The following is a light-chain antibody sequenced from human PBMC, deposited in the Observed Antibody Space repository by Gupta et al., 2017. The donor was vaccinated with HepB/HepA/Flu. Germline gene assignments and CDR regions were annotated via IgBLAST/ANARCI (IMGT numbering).Light chain of an antibody. Sequence: SVLTQPPSASGTPGQRVIISCSGSSSNIGSNTVSWYQQLPGTAPKLLMYSNNQRPSGVPDRFAGSKSGTSASLAISGLQSEDEADYYCVAWDDGLNGPVAFGGGTKLTVL. CDR2: SNN. J-gene: IGLJ2*01. V-gene: IGLV1-44*01. CDR3: VAWDDGLNGPVA. CDR1: SSNIGSNT.